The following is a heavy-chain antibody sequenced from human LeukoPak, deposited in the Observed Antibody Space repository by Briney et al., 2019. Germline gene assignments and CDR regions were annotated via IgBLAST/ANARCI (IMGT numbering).Heavy chain of an antibody. D-gene: IGHD4-17*01. CDR2: ISYDGSNK. CDR1: GFTFSSYG. Sequence: GGSLRLSCAASGFTFSSYGMHWVRQAPGKGLEWVAVISYDGSNKYYADSVKGRFTISRDNSKNTLYLQMNSLRAEDTAVYYCAKDFEWSPKVPTVTTIDYWGQGTLVTVSS. J-gene: IGHJ4*02. CDR3: AKDFEWSPKVPTVTTIDY. V-gene: IGHV3-30*18.